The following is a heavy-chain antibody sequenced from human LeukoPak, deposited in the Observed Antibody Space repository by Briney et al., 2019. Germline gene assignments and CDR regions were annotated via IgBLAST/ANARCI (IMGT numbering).Heavy chain of an antibody. CDR3: AKIGVSGEWELRGYDY. Sequence: GGSLRLSCAASGFTFSSYAMSWVRQAPGKGLEWVSAISGSGGSTYYADSVKGRFTISRDNSKNTLYLQMNSLRAEDTAVYYCAKIGVSGEWELRGYDYWGQGTLVTVSS. V-gene: IGHV3-23*01. J-gene: IGHJ4*02. D-gene: IGHD1-26*01. CDR1: GFTFSSYA. CDR2: ISGSGGST.